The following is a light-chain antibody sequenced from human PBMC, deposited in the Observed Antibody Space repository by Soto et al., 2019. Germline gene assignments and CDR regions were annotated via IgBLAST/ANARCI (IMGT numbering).Light chain of an antibody. V-gene: IGLV1-36*01. CDR1: NSNIGSNA. Sequence: QSVLTQSPSVSGAPRQRVNISCSGNNSNIGSNAVHWYQQLPGKAPKLLMYYNDMLPSGVSDRFSGSKSGTSASLAISGLQSEDEGDYYCATWDDRLTAWVFGGGTQLTVL. CDR3: ATWDDRLTAWV. CDR2: YND. J-gene: IGLJ3*02.